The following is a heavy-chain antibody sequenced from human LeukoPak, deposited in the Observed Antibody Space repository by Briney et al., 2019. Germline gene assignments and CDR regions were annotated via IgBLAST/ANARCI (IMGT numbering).Heavy chain of an antibody. D-gene: IGHD3-22*01. CDR3: TWDSSGFYLLDS. J-gene: IGHJ4*02. CDR1: GFTFSNAW. CDR2: IKSKGSGGTI. V-gene: IGHV3-15*07. Sequence: PGGSLRLSCAASGFTFSNAWMNWVRQAPGKGLEWVGRIKSKGSGGTIDYAAPVKGRFTISRDDSKNTLYLQMNSLKTEDTAVYYCTWDSSGFYLLDSWGQGTLVTVSS.